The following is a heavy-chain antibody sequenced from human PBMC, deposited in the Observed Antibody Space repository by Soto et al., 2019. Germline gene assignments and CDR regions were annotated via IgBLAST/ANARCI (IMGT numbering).Heavy chain of an antibody. V-gene: IGHV3-23*01. Sequence: EVQVLESGGGLVQPGGSLRLSCATSGFIFGSYAMSWVRQAPGKGLEWVSAISGSSESAYYADSVKGRFTLARDNYRSTLYLQMNSLRVEDTAIYYCAKTGGVAAPDYWGQGTLVTVSS. CDR2: ISGSSESA. CDR3: AKTGGVAAPDY. D-gene: IGHD2-15*01. CDR1: GFIFGSYA. J-gene: IGHJ4*02.